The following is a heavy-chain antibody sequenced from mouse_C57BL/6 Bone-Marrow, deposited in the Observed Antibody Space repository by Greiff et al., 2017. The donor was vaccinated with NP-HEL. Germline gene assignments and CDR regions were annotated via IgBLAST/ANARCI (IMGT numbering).Heavy chain of an antibody. CDR2: ISNGGGST. CDR1: GFTFSDYY. D-gene: IGHD1-1*02. V-gene: IGHV5-12*01. J-gene: IGHJ3*01. CDR3: ARGGWLGAY. Sequence: EVQLKESGGGLVQPGGSLKLSCAASGFTFSDYYMYWVRQTPEKRLEWVAYISNGGGSTYYPDTVKGRFTISRDNAKNTLYLQMSRLKSEDTAMYYCARGGWLGAYWGQGTLVTVSA.